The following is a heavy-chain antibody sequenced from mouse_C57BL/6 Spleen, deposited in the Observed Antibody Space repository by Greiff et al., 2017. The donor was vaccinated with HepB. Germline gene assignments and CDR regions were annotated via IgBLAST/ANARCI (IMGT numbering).Heavy chain of an antibody. D-gene: IGHD1-2*01. J-gene: IGHJ2*01. CDR3: ARGSSFFDY. CDR2: INPSSGYT. CDR1: GYTFTSYW. V-gene: IGHV1-7*01. Sequence: QVQLQQSGAALAKPGASVKLSFKASGYTFTSYWMHWVKQRPGQGLEWIGYINPSSGYTKYNQKFKDKATLTADKSSSTAYMQLSSLKYEDSAVYYCARGSSFFDYWGQGTTLTVSS.